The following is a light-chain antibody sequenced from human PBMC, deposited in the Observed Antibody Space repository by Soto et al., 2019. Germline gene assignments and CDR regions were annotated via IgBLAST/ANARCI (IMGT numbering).Light chain of an antibody. CDR3: QQYGSSPAT. Sequence: EIVLTQSPGTLSLSPGERATLSCRASQSVSSSYLAWYQQKPGQAPRLLIYGASSRDTGIPDRFSGSGSGTDFTLTISSLEPEDFAVYYCQQYGSSPATFGQGTKVEIK. J-gene: IGKJ1*01. CDR2: GAS. V-gene: IGKV3-20*01. CDR1: QSVSSSY.